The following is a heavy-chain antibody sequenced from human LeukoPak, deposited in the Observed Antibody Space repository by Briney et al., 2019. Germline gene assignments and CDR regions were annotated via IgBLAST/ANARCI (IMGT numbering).Heavy chain of an antibody. D-gene: IGHD3-3*01. J-gene: IGHJ4*02. CDR2: ISAYGHT. CDR1: GYTFSSYG. CDR3: ARETASGYLGFDF. Sequence: ASVKVSCKTSGYTFSSYGITWVRQAPGQELEWMGWISAYGHTKLARNLKARVTVTIDTSTTTAYMKLRSLSSDDTAVYFCARETASGYLGFDFWGQGTLITVSS. V-gene: IGHV1-18*01.